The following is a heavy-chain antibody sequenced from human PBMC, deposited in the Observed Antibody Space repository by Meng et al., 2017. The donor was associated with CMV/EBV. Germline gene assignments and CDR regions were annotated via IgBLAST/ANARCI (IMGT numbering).Heavy chain of an antibody. V-gene: IGHV4-30-4*08. CDR1: GGSISSGDYY. CDR2: IYYSGTT. D-gene: IGHD3-22*01. Sequence: QAELAGPAPGLVQPSQTPAPTCRFSGGSISSGDYYWSWIRQPPGKGLEWIGYIYYSGTTYYNPSLESRVTISVDTSKNQFSLNLSSVTAADTAVYYCARLSGSGTTSTGYHYAFDSWGQGTLVTVSS. J-gene: IGHJ4*02. CDR3: ARLSGSGTTSTGYHYAFDS.